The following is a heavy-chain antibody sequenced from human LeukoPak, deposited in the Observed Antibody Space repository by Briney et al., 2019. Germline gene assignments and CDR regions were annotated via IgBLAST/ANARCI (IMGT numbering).Heavy chain of an antibody. D-gene: IGHD3-22*01. CDR2: MNPNSGNT. Sequence: ASVKASCKASGYTFTSYDINWVRQATGQGLEWMGWMNPNSGNTGYAQKFQGRVTMTRNTSISTAYMELSSLRSEDTAVYYCARGRQYAYYYDNYYGMDIWGQGTTVTVSS. J-gene: IGHJ6*02. V-gene: IGHV1-8*01. CDR1: GYTFTSYD. CDR3: ARGRQYAYYYDNYYGMDI.